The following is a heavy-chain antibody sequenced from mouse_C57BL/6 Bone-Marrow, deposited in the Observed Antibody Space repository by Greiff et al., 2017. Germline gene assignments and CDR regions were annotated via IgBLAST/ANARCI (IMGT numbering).Heavy chain of an antibody. Sequence: EVQRVESGGDLVKPGGSLKLSCAASGFTFSSYGMSWVRQTPDKRLEWVATISSGGSYTDYPDSVKGRFTISRDNAKNTLYLQMSNLKSEDTAMYYSVFCYDGDLYFDYWCQGTTLTVSS. V-gene: IGHV5-6*01. J-gene: IGHJ2*01. CDR1: GFTFSSYG. CDR3: VFCYDGDLYFDY. CDR2: ISSGGSYT. D-gene: IGHD2-13*01.